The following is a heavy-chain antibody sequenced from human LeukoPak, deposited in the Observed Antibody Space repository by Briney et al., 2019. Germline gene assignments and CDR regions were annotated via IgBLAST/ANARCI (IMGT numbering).Heavy chain of an antibody. CDR1: GFKFSSYG. CDR2: ISYDGSNK. CDR3: AKHGDTTETTWTFDSDY. V-gene: IGHV3-30*18. D-gene: IGHD1-1*01. J-gene: IGHJ4*02. Sequence: PGGSLRLSCAASGFKFSSYGMHWVRQAPGKGLEWVAVISYDGSNKYFADSVKGRFTISRHNSKNALYLQMNSLRAEDTAVYYCAKHGDTTETTWTFDSDYWGQGTLVTVSS.